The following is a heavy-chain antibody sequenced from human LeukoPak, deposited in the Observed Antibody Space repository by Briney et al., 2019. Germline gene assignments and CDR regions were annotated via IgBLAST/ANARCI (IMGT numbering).Heavy chain of an antibody. CDR2: IWYDGSNK. CDR3: ARGRVGATRPGIDY. J-gene: IGHJ4*02. V-gene: IGHV3-33*01. D-gene: IGHD1-26*01. Sequence: GRSLRLSCAASGFTFSSYGMHCVRQAPGKGLEWVAVIWYDGSNKYYADSVKGRFTISRDNSKNTLYLQMNSLRAEDTAVYYCARGRVGATRPGIDYWGQGTLVTVSS. CDR1: GFTFSSYG.